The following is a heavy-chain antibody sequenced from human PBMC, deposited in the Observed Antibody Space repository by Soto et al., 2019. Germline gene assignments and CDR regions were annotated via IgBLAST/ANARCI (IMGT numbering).Heavy chain of an antibody. D-gene: IGHD6-25*01. CDR2: MNPYTGNT. CDR3: ARRKERSGPHYFYY. V-gene: IGHV1-8*01. Sequence: QVQLVQSGAEVKEPGASVKVSCKASGYTFTTYDIYWMRQATGQGLEWMGWMNPYTGNTGYAQKFQGRVTVTRSTAISTVYMEMSGLRLDDTAVYYCARRKERSGPHYFYYWGQRSQVTVSS. J-gene: IGHJ4*02. CDR1: GYTFTTYD.